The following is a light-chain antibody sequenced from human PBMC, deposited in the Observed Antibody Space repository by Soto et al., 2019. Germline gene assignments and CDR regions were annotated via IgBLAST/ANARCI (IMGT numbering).Light chain of an antibody. CDR1: QSVSSH. V-gene: IGKV3-15*01. Sequence: EIRVTQSPAILSVSPGGSATLSYRASQSVSSHVVWYRQKPGQAPRLLIPDSSTGATGIPARFSGSGSGTEFTLTISSLQSDDSAIYYCQQFGDWPSFGLGTKVDIK. CDR2: DSS. CDR3: QQFGDWPS. J-gene: IGKJ1*01.